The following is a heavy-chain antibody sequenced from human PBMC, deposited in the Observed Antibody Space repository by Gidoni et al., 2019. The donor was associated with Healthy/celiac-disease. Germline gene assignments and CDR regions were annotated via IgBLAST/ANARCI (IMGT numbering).Heavy chain of an antibody. D-gene: IGHD3-16*01. Sequence: QVQLQESGPGLVKPSGTLSLTCAVSGGSISSSDWWSWVRQPPGKGLEWIGEIYHSGRTSYNPSLKSRVTISVDKSKNQFSLKLSSVTAADTAVYYCARETSGLWRFFDYWGQGTLVTVSS. CDR2: IYHSGRT. CDR1: GGSISSSDW. V-gene: IGHV4-4*02. J-gene: IGHJ4*02. CDR3: ARETSGLWRFFDY.